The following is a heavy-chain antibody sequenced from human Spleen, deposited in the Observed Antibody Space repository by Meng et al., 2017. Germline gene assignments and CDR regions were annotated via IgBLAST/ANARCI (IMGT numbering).Heavy chain of an antibody. CDR3: ARGCSGYRVFLCY. V-gene: IGHV4-34*01. CDR1: GGSFSGYY. CDR2: INHSGST. Sequence: QGQRQQWGAGLLKPSEPLSLTCAVYGGSFSGYYWSWIRQPPGKGLEWIGEINHSGSTNYNPSLKSRVTISVDTSKNQFSLMLSSVTAADTAVYYCARGCSGYRVFLCYWGQGTLVTVSS. D-gene: IGHD3-22*01. J-gene: IGHJ4*02.